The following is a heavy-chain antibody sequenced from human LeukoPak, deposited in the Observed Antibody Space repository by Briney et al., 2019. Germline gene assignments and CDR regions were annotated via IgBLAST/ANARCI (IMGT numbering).Heavy chain of an antibody. CDR3: ASTYGPGSQNWFDP. Sequence: SETLSLTCAVYGGSFSGYYWSWIRQPPGKGLEWIGEINHSGSTNYNPSLKSRVTISVDTSKNQFSLKLSSVTAADTAVYYCASTYGPGSQNWFDPWGQGTLVTVSS. CDR1: GGSFSGYY. D-gene: IGHD3-10*01. V-gene: IGHV4-34*01. J-gene: IGHJ5*02. CDR2: INHSGST.